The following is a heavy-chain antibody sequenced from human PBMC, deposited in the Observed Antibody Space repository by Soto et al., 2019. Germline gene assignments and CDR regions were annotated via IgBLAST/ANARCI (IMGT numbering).Heavy chain of an antibody. CDR1: GDTFSSYA. CDR2: IIPMFGTA. CDR3: ARVGPAHYYDSSGYYSPLDY. D-gene: IGHD3-22*01. V-gene: IGHV1-69*01. Sequence: QVQLVQSGAEVKKPGSSVKVSCKASGDTFSSYAINWVRQAPGQGLEWMGGIIPMFGTANYAQKFKGRVTIPAGESTRTVYMEVSSLRSEDTAVYYCARVGPAHYYDSSGYYSPLDYWGQGTLGTVSS. J-gene: IGHJ4*02.